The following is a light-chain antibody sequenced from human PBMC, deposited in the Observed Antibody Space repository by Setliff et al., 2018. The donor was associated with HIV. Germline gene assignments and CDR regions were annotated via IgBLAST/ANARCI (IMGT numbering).Light chain of an antibody. Sequence: DIQMTQSPDSVSASVGDRVTISCRASQTISTYLSWYQQKPGKAPKLLIYATTSLERGVPSRFSGDGSGTDFTLTITSLQPEDFATYFCQQSFSTPYTFGQGTKVDIK. CDR1: QTISTY. J-gene: IGKJ2*01. V-gene: IGKV1-39*01. CDR3: QQSFSTPYT. CDR2: ATT.